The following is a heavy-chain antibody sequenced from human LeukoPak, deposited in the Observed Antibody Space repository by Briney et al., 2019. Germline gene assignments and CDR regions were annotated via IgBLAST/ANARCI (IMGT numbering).Heavy chain of an antibody. CDR2: INPNSGGT. CDR3: ARDPWEDIVVVPAAARAFDI. D-gene: IGHD2-2*01. V-gene: IGHV1-2*02. Sequence: ASVKVSCKASGYTFTGYYMHWVRQAPGQGLECMGWINPNSGGTNYAQKFQGRVTMTRDTSISTAYMELSRLRSDDTAVYYCARDPWEDIVVVPAAARAFDIWGQGTMVTVSS. J-gene: IGHJ3*02. CDR1: GYTFTGYY.